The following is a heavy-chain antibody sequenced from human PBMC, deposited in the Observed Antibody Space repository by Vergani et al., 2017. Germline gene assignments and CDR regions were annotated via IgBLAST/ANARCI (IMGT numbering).Heavy chain of an antibody. D-gene: IGHD4-17*01. CDR3: ARFYGDSYYYYYYMDV. Sequence: QLQLQESGPGLVKPSETLSLTCTVSGGSISSNSYYWGWIRQPPGKGLEGIGSIYYSGSTYYNPSLKSRVTISVDTSKNQFSLKLTSVTAADTAVYYCARFYGDSYYYYYYMDVWGKGTTVTVSS. J-gene: IGHJ6*03. CDR2: IYYSGST. CDR1: GGSISSNSYY. V-gene: IGHV4-39*01.